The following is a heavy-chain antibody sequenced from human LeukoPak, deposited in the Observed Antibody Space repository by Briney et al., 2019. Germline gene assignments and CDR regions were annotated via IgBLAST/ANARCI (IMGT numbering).Heavy chain of an antibody. Sequence: PGGSLRLSCAASGFSFSSYDMNWVRQAPGKGLEWVSGITGSGGSSDYADSVKGRFTISRDNSKNTLYLQMSSLRADDTALYYCAKDIYRGSNYAGGYWGQGTLVTVSS. CDR1: GFSFSSYD. J-gene: IGHJ4*02. V-gene: IGHV3-23*01. D-gene: IGHD4-11*01. CDR2: ITGSGGSS. CDR3: AKDIYRGSNYAGGY.